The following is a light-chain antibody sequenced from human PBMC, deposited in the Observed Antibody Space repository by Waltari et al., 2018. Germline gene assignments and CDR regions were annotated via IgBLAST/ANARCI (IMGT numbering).Light chain of an antibody. CDR2: DVN. CDR1: SSDVGAYDY. J-gene: IGLJ2*01. Sequence: QSALTQPPSASGSPGQSVTISCTGTSSDVGAYDYVSWYQQHPGKAPKFIIYDVNKRPAGVPDRSSGSKSGNTASLTVSGLQAEDEADYYCSSYGGSNNFAVFGGGTKLTVL. V-gene: IGLV2-8*01. CDR3: SSYGGSNNFAV.